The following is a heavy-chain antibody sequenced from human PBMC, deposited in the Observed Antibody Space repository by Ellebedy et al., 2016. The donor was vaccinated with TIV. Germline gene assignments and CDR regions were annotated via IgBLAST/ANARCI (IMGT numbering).Heavy chain of an antibody. CDR1: GFTFSSYA. D-gene: IGHD5-18*01. J-gene: IGHJ3*02. V-gene: IGHV3-23*01. Sequence: GESLKISCAASGFTFSSYAMSWVRQAPGKGLEWVSAVSGSGYNTYYADSVKGRITISRDNSKNTLYLQMNSLRDEDTAVYYCARGYSDDKGVDAFDIWGQGTMVTVSS. CDR3: ARGYSDDKGVDAFDI. CDR2: VSGSGYNT.